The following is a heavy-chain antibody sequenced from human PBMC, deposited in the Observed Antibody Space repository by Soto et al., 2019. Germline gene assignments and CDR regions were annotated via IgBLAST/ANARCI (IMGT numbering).Heavy chain of an antibody. J-gene: IGHJ4*02. V-gene: IGHV4-59*08. Sequence: SETLSLTCAVYGGSGGSFSSYYWSWIRQPPGKGLEWIGYIYYSGSTNYNPSLKSRVTISVDTSKNQFSLKLSSVTAADTAVYYCARLHYYDSSGYYFDYWGQGTLVTVSS. CDR3: ARLHYYDSSGYYFDY. D-gene: IGHD3-22*01. CDR2: IYYSGST. CDR1: GGSGGSFSSYY.